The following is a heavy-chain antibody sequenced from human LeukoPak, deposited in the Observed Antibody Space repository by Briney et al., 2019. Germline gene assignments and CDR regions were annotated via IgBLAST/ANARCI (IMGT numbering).Heavy chain of an antibody. V-gene: IGHV4-30-4*01. D-gene: IGHD1-26*01. CDR1: GGSISSGAYY. CDR3: ARGNSGSYYEGAFDY. Sequence: PSQTLSLTCTVSGGSISSGAYYWSWIRQPPGKGLEWIGYIYYSGSTYYNPSLKSRVTISVDTSKNQFSLKLSSVTAADTAVYYCARGNSGSYYEGAFDYWGQGTLVTVSS. J-gene: IGHJ4*02. CDR2: IYYSGST.